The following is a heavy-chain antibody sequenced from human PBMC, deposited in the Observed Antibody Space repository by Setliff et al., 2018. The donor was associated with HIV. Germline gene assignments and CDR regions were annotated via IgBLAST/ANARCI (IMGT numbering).Heavy chain of an antibody. CDR1: GFSFSTYT. Sequence: GGSLSLSCAASGFSFSTYTMNWVRQAPGKGLEWVSSISSTSSYIYYADSVKGRFTISRDNAKNSLYLQMNSLRAEDTAVYYCARVLRIMTTVTTGRDYYYYMDVWGKGTTVTVTS. CDR3: ARVLRIMTTVTTGRDYYYYMDV. V-gene: IGHV3-21*01. D-gene: IGHD4-17*01. J-gene: IGHJ6*03. CDR2: ISSTSSYI.